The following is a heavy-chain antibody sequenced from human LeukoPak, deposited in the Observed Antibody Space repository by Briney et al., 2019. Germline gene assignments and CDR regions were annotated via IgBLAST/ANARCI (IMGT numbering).Heavy chain of an antibody. J-gene: IGHJ4*02. D-gene: IGHD3-10*01. CDR2: IKSKTDGGTI. Sequence: GGSLRLSCAASGFSFTNAWTSWVRQAPGKGLEWVGRIKSKTDGGTIDYAAPVKGRFTISRDDSKNTLFLQMNSLKIEDTAVYYCTTVTLRPVGLWGQGTLVTVSS. CDR1: GFSFTNAW. CDR3: TTVTLRPVGL. V-gene: IGHV3-15*05.